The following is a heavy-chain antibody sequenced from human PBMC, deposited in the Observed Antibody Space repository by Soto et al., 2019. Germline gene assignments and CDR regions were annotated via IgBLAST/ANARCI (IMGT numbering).Heavy chain of an antibody. V-gene: IGHV4-34*01. J-gene: IGHJ4*02. Sequence: SETLSLTCAVYGGSFSGYYWSWIRQPPGKGLEWIGEINHSGSTNYNPSLKSRVTISVDTSKNQFSLKLSSVTAADTAVYYCADMSSSGRRGDYWGQGTLVTVSS. CDR3: ADMSSSGRRGDY. CDR2: INHSGST. D-gene: IGHD6-19*01. CDR1: GGSFSGYY.